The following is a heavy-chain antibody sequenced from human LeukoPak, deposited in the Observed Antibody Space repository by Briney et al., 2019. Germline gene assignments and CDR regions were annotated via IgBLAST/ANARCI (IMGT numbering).Heavy chain of an antibody. CDR3: ASDSGSPNFPAYDAFDI. D-gene: IGHD1-26*01. J-gene: IGHJ3*02. Sequence: GGSLRLSCAASGFTFSSYGMHWVRQAPGKGLEWVAVIWYDGSNKYYADSVKGRFTISRDNSKNTLYLQMNSLRAEDTAVYYCASDSGSPNFPAYDAFDIWGQGTMVTVSS. V-gene: IGHV3-33*01. CDR1: GFTFSSYG. CDR2: IWYDGSNK.